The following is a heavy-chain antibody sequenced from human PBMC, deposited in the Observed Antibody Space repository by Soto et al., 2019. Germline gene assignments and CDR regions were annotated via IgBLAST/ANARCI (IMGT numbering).Heavy chain of an antibody. CDR1: GFTFSSYA. D-gene: IGHD2-15*01. Sequence: GGSLRLSCAASGFTFSSYAMHWVRQAPGKGLEWVAVISYDGSNKYYADSVKGRFTISRDNSKNTLYLQMNSLRAEDTAVYYCARGSTNRGSCLDDYWGQGTLVTVSS. J-gene: IGHJ4*02. V-gene: IGHV3-30-3*01. CDR3: ARGSTNRGSCLDDY. CDR2: ISYDGSNK.